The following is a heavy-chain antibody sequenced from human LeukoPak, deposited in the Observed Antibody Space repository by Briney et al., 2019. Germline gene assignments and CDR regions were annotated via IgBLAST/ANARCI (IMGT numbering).Heavy chain of an antibody. J-gene: IGHJ4*02. V-gene: IGHV3-23*01. Sequence: GGSLRLSCAASGFTFSSYAMSWVRQAPGKGLEWVSAISGSGGSTYYADSVKGRFTISRDNSKNTLHLQMNSLRAEDTAVYYCAKDSYYYDSSGYSHWGQGTLVTVSS. D-gene: IGHD3-22*01. CDR2: ISGSGGST. CDR1: GFTFSSYA. CDR3: AKDSYYYDSSGYSH.